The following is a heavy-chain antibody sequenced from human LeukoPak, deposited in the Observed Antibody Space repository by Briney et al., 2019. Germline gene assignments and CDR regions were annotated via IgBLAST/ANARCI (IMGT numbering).Heavy chain of an antibody. CDR2: ISGTNNYT. D-gene: IGHD6-13*01. V-gene: IGHV3-11*06. CDR1: GFTFSDFY. CDR3: ARDEGSGIAVYCH. J-gene: IGHJ4*02. Sequence: GGSLRLSCAASGFTFSDFYMSWIRQAPGKGLEWVSYISGTNNYTNYADSVKGRFTISRDNAKNSLYLQMNSLRAEDTALYYCARDEGSGIAVYCHWGQGTLVTVSS.